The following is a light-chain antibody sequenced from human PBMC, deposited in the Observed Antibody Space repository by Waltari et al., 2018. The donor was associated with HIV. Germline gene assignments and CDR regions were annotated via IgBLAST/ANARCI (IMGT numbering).Light chain of an antibody. V-gene: IGKV1-8*01. Sequence: AIRMTQSPSSFSASTGDRVTITCRASQGISSYLAWYQQKPGKAPKLLIYAASTLQSGVPSRCSGSGSGTDFTLTISCLQSEDFATYYCQQYYSYPRLTFGGGTKVEIK. CDR2: AAS. CDR3: QQYYSYPRLT. J-gene: IGKJ4*01. CDR1: QGISSY.